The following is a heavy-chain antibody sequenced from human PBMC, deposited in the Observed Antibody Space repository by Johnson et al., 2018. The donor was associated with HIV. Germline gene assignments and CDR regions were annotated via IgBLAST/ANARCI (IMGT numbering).Heavy chain of an antibody. Sequence: VQLVESGGGVVRPGGSLRLSCAASGFTFDDYGMSWVRQAPGKGLEWVSGINWNGGSTGYADSVKGRFTISRDDSKNTLYLQMNSLRAEDTAVYYCAKEVPVYSYGYYDAFDIWGQGTMVTVSS. J-gene: IGHJ3*02. CDR2: INWNGGST. D-gene: IGHD5-18*01. CDR1: GFTFDDYG. V-gene: IGHV3-20*04. CDR3: AKEVPVYSYGYYDAFDI.